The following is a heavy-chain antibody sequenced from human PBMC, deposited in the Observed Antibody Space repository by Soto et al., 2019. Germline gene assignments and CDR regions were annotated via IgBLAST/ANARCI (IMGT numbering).Heavy chain of an antibody. V-gene: IGHV1-8*01. CDR3: ARVVQYQLPRNYYYYMDV. CDR2: MNPNSGNT. J-gene: IGHJ6*03. CDR1: GYTVSNYD. D-gene: IGHD2-2*01. Sequence: ASVKVSCKASGYTVSNYDIDWVRQATGQGREWMGWMNPNSGNTGDAQKFQGRVTMTRNTAITAAYMELSSLRSEDTAVYYCARVVQYQLPRNYYYYMDVWGKGTTVTVSS.